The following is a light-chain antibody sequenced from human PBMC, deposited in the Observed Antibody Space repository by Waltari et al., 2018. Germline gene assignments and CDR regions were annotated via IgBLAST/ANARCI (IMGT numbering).Light chain of an antibody. J-gene: IGLJ2*01. Sequence: QSALTQPASASGSLGQSITISCSGTSRDIGRSTYVSWYQQHPGKAPKLIIYDVDHRPSGVSHRFSGSKSGNTASLTISGLRAEDEADYHCSSYTTTSPVIFGGGTKVTVL. CDR3: SSYTTTSPVI. V-gene: IGLV2-14*03. CDR2: DVD. CDR1: SRDIGRSTY.